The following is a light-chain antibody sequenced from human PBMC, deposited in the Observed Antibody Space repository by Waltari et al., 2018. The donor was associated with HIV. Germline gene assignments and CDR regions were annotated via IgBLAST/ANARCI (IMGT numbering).Light chain of an antibody. CDR3: QTWGTGSWV. J-gene: IGLJ3*02. V-gene: IGLV4-69*01. Sequence: QLVLTQSPSASASLGASVKLTCTLSSGHSSYAIACHQQQPEKGPRYLMKLNSDGSHSKGDGIPDRFSGSSSGAERYLTISSLQSEDEADYYCQTWGTGSWVFGGGTKLTVL. CDR1: SGHSSYA. CDR2: LNSDGSH.